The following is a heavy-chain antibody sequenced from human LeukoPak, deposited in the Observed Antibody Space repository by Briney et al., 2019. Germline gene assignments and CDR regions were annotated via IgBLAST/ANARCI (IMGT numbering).Heavy chain of an antibody. D-gene: IGHD3-3*01. CDR2: ISGSGGST. Sequence: GGSLRLSCAASGFTFSSYAMSWVRQAPAKGLEWVSAISGSGGSTYYADSVKGRFTISRDNSKNTLYLQMNSLRAEDTAVYYCAKDYSFWSGCFDYWGQGTLVTVSS. CDR3: AKDYSFWSGCFDY. J-gene: IGHJ4*02. CDR1: GFTFSSYA. V-gene: IGHV3-23*01.